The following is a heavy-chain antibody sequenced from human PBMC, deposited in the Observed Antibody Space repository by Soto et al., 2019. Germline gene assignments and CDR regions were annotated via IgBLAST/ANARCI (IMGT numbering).Heavy chain of an antibody. J-gene: IGHJ5*02. CDR3: VKPPAYYYDSSAYYSA. V-gene: IGHV3-64D*06. Sequence: GGALRLSCSASGFAFSSYDMHWVRLAPGKGLEYVSASTSDGGSTNFADSVEGRFTISRDNSRNMLYLQMSSLRAEDTAIYYCVKPPAYYYDSSAYYSAWGQGTLVTVSS. CDR1: GFAFSSYD. CDR2: STSDGGST. D-gene: IGHD3-22*01.